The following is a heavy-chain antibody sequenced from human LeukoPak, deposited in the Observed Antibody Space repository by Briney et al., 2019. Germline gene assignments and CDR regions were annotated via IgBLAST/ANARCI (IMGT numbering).Heavy chain of an antibody. D-gene: IGHD4-17*01. Sequence: ASVKVSCKASRYTFSGYYVHWVRQAPGQGLEWMGWINANSGVTNYAQNFQGRVTMTRDTSISTVYMELSSLRSDDTAVYYCASYGDFSRNLDYWGQGTLVTVSS. J-gene: IGHJ4*02. CDR1: RYTFSGYY. CDR3: ASYGDFSRNLDY. CDR2: INANSGVT. V-gene: IGHV1-2*02.